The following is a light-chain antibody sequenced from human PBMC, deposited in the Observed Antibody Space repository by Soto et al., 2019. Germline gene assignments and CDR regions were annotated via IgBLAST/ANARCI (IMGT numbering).Light chain of an antibody. CDR3: QQYSGYSPFS. Sequence: DIQMTQSPSTLSASVGDGVTITCRASQSISGWLAWYQQRPGKAPKLLIYDASSLESGVPSRFRGGGSLAEFAGASGGLQPDDFATYYCQQYSGYSPFSFGPGTKVDIK. J-gene: IGKJ3*01. CDR1: QSISGW. CDR2: DAS. V-gene: IGKV1-5*01.